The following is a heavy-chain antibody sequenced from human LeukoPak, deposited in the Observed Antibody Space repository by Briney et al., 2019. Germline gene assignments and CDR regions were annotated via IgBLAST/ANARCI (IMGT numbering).Heavy chain of an antibody. D-gene: IGHD2-2*03. CDR2: ISSSSSYI. CDR3: ARVVDIVVVPAAPRYGSSWYHYYYYMDV. CDR1: GFTFSSYS. V-gene: IGHV3-21*01. J-gene: IGHJ6*03. Sequence: GGSLRLSCAASGFTFSSYSMNWVRQAPGKGLEWVSSISSSSSYIYYADSVKGRFTISRDNAKNSLYLQMNSLRAEDTAVYYCARVVDIVVVPAAPRYGSSWYHYYYYMDVWGKGTTVTVSS.